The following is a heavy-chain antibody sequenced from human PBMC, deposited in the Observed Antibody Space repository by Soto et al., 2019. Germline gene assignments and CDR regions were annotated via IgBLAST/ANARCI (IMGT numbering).Heavy chain of an antibody. V-gene: IGHV3-7*04. CDR1: DFMFTTSW. CDR2: VNEDGSGK. CDR3: ARGTSGTYDI. D-gene: IGHD3-10*01. Sequence: EGQLVESGGGLVQPGGSLRLSCVPSDFMFTTSWMGWVRQAPGKGLEWVASVNEDGSGKYYVDSVKGRFTVSRDNIKNSLYQQMNALRAEDTAVYYCARGTSGTYDIWGQGTMVTVSP. J-gene: IGHJ3*02.